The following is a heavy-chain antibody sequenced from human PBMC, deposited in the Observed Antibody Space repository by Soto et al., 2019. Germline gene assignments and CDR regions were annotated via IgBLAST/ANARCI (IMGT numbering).Heavy chain of an antibody. D-gene: IGHD3-22*01. V-gene: IGHV1-46*01. J-gene: IGHJ4*02. CDR2: INPSGGRT. CDR3: ARDSFTYYYDSSGYYYDY. Sequence: ASVKVSCKASGYTFTSYYMHWVRQAPGQGLEWMAMINPSGGRTKYAQIFQGRVTLTRDTSTGTVDMELSSLTSEDTAVYYCARDSFTYYYDSSGYYYDYWGQGTLVTVSS. CDR1: GYTFTSYY.